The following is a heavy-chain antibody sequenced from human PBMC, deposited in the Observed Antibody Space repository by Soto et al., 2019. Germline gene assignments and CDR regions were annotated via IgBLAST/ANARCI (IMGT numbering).Heavy chain of an antibody. CDR3: ARDNGREQYYDSSGYWYYFDY. D-gene: IGHD3-22*01. CDR1: GGSISSYY. J-gene: IGHJ4*02. CDR2: IYYSGST. V-gene: IGHV4-59*01. Sequence: QVQLQESGPGLVKPSETLSLTCTVSGGSISSYYWSWIRQPPGRGLEWIGYIYYSGSTNYNPSLKSRVTISADTSKNQFSLKLSSVTAADTAVYYCARDNGREQYYDSSGYWYYFDYWGQGTLVTVSS.